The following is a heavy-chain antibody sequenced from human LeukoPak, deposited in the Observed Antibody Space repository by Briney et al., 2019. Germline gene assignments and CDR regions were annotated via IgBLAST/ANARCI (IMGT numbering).Heavy chain of an antibody. V-gene: IGHV4-59*08. CDR2: IYYSGST. CDR1: GGSISSYY. CDR3: ARRVAVNPRYYFDY. J-gene: IGHJ4*02. D-gene: IGHD4-17*01. Sequence: PSETLSLTCTVSGGSISSYYWSWVRQPPGKGLEWIGYIYYSGSTNSNPSLKSRGTISVDTSKNQFSLKLSSVTAADTAVYYCARRVAVNPRYYFDYWGQGTLVTVSS.